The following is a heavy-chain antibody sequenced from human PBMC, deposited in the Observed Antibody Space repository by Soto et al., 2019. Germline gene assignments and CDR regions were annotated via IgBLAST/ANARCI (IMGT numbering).Heavy chain of an antibody. D-gene: IGHD1-1*01. Sequence: SETLSLTCTVSGGSVSSSSYYWGWVRQPPGKGLEWIGSVYYSGSTYYNPSLESRVTTSVDKSKNQFSLKLMSLSAADTAVYYCGRTEGLDPISYYFDYWGQXALVTVSS. CDR1: GGSVSSSSYY. J-gene: IGHJ4*02. CDR3: GRTEGLDPISYYFDY. CDR2: VYYSGST. V-gene: IGHV4-39*01.